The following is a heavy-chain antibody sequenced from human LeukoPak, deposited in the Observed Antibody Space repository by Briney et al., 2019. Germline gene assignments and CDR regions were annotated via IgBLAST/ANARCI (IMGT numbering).Heavy chain of an antibody. CDR3: AKDDYDSSGYPKYMDV. V-gene: IGHV3-33*06. CDR1: GFTFSSYA. Sequence: PGRSLRLSCTASGFTFSSYAMHWVRQAPGKGLEWVAVIWYDGSNKYYADSVKGRFTISRDNSKNTLYLQMNSLRAEDTAVYYCAKDDYDSSGYPKYMDVWGKGTTVTVSS. D-gene: IGHD3-22*01. CDR2: IWYDGSNK. J-gene: IGHJ6*03.